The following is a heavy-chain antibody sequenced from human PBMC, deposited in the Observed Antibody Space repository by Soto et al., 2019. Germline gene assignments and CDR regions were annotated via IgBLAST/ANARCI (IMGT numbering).Heavy chain of an antibody. CDR1: GFTFSNAW. Sequence: PGGSLRLSCAASGFTFSNAWINWVRQAPGKGLEWVGRIKSKTDGGTTDFAAPVKGRFAISRDDSKNMVYLQMNSLKTEDTGIYYCTTYDYSNIIVVRFDYWGHGTLVPVSS. CDR3: TTYDYSNIIVVRFDY. D-gene: IGHD3-22*01. V-gene: IGHV3-15*07. CDR2: IKSKTDGGTT. J-gene: IGHJ4*01.